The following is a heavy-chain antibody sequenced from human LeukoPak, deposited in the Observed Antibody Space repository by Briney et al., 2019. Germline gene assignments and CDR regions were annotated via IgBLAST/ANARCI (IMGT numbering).Heavy chain of an antibody. D-gene: IGHD6-13*01. V-gene: IGHV4-38-2*02. CDR1: GYSISSGYY. J-gene: IGHJ4*02. CDR3: ARAGYSSSWYAQFPFSFDY. Sequence: SETLSLTSTVSGYSISSGYYWGWIRQPPGKGLEWIGSIYHSGSTNYNPSLKSRVTISVDTSKNQFSLKLSSVTAADTAVYYCARAGYSSSWYAQFPFSFDYWGQGTLVTVSS. CDR2: IYHSGST.